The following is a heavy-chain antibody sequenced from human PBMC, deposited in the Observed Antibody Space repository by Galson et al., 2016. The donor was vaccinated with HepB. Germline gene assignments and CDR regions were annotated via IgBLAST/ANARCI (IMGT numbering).Heavy chain of an antibody. CDR1: GYIFSNYW. CDR2: IYPGDSDT. D-gene: IGHD3-10*01. Sequence: QSGAEVKEPGESLKISCKGSGYIFSNYWIGWVRQMPGKGLEWMGIIYPGDSDTRYSPSFQAQVTIPADNSIRTAYLQWSSLKASDPAMYFCARGGSGSPVASYFYHYYGMDVWGQGTTVTVSS. CDR3: ARGGSGSPVASYFYHYYGMDV. V-gene: IGHV5-51*01. J-gene: IGHJ6*02.